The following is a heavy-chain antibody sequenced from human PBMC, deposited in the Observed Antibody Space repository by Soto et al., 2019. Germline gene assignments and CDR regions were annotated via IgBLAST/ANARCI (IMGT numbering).Heavy chain of an antibody. CDR2: FDPEDGET. J-gene: IGHJ6*02. Sequence: RASVKVSCKVSGYTLTELSMHWVRQAPGKGLEWMGGFDPEDGETIYAQKFQGRVTITEDTSTDTAYMELSSLRSEDTAVYYCATRITMIVVATPGGMDVWGQGTTVTVSS. CDR1: GYTLTELS. CDR3: ATRITMIVVATPGGMDV. V-gene: IGHV1-24*01. D-gene: IGHD3-22*01.